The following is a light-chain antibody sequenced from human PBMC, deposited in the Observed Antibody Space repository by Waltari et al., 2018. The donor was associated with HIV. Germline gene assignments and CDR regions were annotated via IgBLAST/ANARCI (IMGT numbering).Light chain of an antibody. CDR1: SVRSYY. Sequence: SSELAQDPAVSVALGQTVRITCQGDSVRSYYASWYQQKPGQAPVLVIYGENNRPSGIQDRFSGSRSGNTASLTIAGAQAEDEADYYCNSRDDSGHWFFGGGTKVTVL. CDR3: NSRDDSGHWF. V-gene: IGLV3-19*01. CDR2: GEN. J-gene: IGLJ3*02.